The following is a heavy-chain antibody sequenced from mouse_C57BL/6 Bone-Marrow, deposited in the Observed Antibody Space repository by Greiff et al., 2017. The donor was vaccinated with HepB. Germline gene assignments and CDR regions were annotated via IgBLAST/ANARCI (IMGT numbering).Heavy chain of an antibody. V-gene: IGHV1-15*01. D-gene: IGHD6-2*01. Sequence: VQLQQSGAGLVRPGASLTLSCKASGYTFTDYEMHWVKQTPVHGLEWIGAIDPETGGTAYNQKFKGKSILTADKSSSPAYMELRSLTSEDSAVYYCTTVSLRFDYWGQGTTLTVSS. J-gene: IGHJ2*01. CDR2: IDPETGGT. CDR3: TTVSLRFDY. CDR1: GYTFTDYE.